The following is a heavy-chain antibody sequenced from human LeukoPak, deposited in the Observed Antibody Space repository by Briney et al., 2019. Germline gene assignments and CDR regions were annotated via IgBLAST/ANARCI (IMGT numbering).Heavy chain of an antibody. CDR1: GVSVSSSDYY. Sequence: SETLSLTCRVSGVSVSSSDYYWAWIRQPPGKGLEWVGSIYYYVNTYDNTSLKSRSIISVDTFNNQLSLKLGAVTAADTAVYYCARERDWKYLSHFDSWGQGTLVTVSS. J-gene: IGHJ4*02. CDR2: IYYYVNT. V-gene: IGHV4-39*07. CDR3: ARERDWKYLSHFDS. D-gene: IGHD1-7*01.